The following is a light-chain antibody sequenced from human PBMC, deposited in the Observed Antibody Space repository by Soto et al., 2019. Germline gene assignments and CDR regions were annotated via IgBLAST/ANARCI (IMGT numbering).Light chain of an antibody. V-gene: IGKV3-20*01. J-gene: IGKJ1*01. CDR3: QQYDCSPVT. Sequence: EIVLTQSPGTLSLSPGERATLSCRASQSVSSSYLAWYQQKPGQAPRLLIYGASSRATGIPDRFSGSGSGTAFTLTISRLEPEDFAVYYCQQYDCSPVTFGQGTKVEIK. CDR1: QSVSSSY. CDR2: GAS.